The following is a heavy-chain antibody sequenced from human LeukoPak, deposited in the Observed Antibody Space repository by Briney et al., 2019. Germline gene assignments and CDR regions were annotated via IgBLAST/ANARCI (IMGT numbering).Heavy chain of an antibody. J-gene: IGHJ4*02. CDR2: IYHSGST. D-gene: IGHD3-3*01. Sequence: PSQTLSLTCTVSGGSISSGGYYWSWIRQPPGKGLEWIGYIYHSGSTYYNPSLKSRVTISVDRSKNQFSLKLSSVTAADTAVYYCASMDFWRNFDYWGQGTLVTVSS. V-gene: IGHV4-30-2*01. CDR3: ASMDFWRNFDY. CDR1: GGSISSGGYY.